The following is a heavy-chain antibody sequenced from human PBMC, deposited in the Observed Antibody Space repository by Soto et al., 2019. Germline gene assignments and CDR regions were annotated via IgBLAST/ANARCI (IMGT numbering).Heavy chain of an antibody. CDR3: ARHSWDNDWLFPPRPNYFDY. J-gene: IGHJ4*02. CDR2: IYYSGST. D-gene: IGHD3-9*01. Sequence: SETLSLTCTVSGGSISSYYWSWIRQPPGKGLEWIGYIYYSGSTNYNPSLKSRVTISVDTSKNQFSLKLSSVTAADTAVYYCARHSWDNDWLFPPRPNYFDYWGQGTLVTVSS. CDR1: GGSISSYY. V-gene: IGHV4-59*08.